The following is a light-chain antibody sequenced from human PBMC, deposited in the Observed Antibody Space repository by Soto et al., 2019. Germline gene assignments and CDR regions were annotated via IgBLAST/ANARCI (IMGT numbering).Light chain of an antibody. Sequence: QSALTQPASVSGSPGQSIAISCTGTSSDVGSYDYVSWYQQHPDKAPKLMIYEVTQRPSGVSNRFSGSKSGNTASLTISGRQAEDEADYYCRSDPSVNTRVFGTGTKLTVL. J-gene: IGLJ1*01. CDR1: SSDVGSYDY. CDR3: RSDPSVNTRV. CDR2: EVT. V-gene: IGLV2-14*01.